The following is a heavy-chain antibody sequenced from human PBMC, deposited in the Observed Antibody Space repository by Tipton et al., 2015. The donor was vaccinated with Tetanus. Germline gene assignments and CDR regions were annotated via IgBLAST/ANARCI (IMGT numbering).Heavy chain of an antibody. CDR3: ARDHGITWGGMGYYYGMDV. Sequence: TLSLTCTVSGGSIRSDIYSWNWVRQPPGKGLEWLAYISSSGRTHSNYPLKSRITISQDTSKNQFSLKLTSVTAADTAVYYCARDHGITWGGMGYYYGMDVWGQGTTVTVSS. J-gene: IGHJ6*02. D-gene: IGHD3-16*01. CDR2: ISSSGRT. CDR1: GGSIRSDIYS. V-gene: IGHV4-61*01.